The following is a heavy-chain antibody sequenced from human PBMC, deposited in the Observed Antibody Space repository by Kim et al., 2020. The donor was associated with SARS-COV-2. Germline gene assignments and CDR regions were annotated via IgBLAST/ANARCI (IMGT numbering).Heavy chain of an antibody. V-gene: IGHV4-34*01. CDR2: INHSGST. CDR3: ARWGVAAAGDPYFDY. CDR1: GGSFSGYY. D-gene: IGHD6-13*01. Sequence: SETLSLTCAVYGGSFSGYYWSWIRQPPGKGLEWIGEINHSGSTNYNPSLKSRVTISVDTSKNQFSLKLSSVTAADTAVYYCARWGVAAAGDPYFDYWGQGTLVTVSS. J-gene: IGHJ4*02.